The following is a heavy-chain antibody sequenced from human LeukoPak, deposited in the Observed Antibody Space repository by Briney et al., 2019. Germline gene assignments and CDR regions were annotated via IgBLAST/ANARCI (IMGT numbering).Heavy chain of an antibody. J-gene: IGHJ4*02. CDR2: IIPIFGTA. CDR1: GGTFSSYA. CDR3: AREDMVRGVMSDY. D-gene: IGHD3-10*01. V-gene: IGHV1-69*06. Sequence: SVKVPCKASGGTFSSYAISWVRQAPGQGLEWMGGIIPIFGTANYAQKFQGRVTIAADKSTSTAYMELSSLRSEDTAVYYCAREDMVRGVMSDYWGQGTLVTVSS.